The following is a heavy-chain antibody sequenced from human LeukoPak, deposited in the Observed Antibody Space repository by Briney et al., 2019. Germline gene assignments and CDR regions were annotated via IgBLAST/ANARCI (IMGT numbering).Heavy chain of an antibody. CDR1: GFTFSGSA. V-gene: IGHV3-73*01. Sequence: GGSLRLSCAASGFTFSGSAMHWVRQASGKGLEWVGRIRSKANSYATAYAASVKGRFTISRDDSKNTAYLQMNSLKTEDTAVYYCTNGGVTATDHDAFDIWGQGTMVTVPS. D-gene: IGHD2-21*02. J-gene: IGHJ3*02. CDR3: TNGGVTATDHDAFDI. CDR2: IRSKANSYAT.